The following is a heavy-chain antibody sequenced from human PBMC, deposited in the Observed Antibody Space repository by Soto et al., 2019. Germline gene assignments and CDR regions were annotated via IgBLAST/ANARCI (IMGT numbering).Heavy chain of an antibody. J-gene: IGHJ4*02. Sequence: TSETLSLTCTVSGGSISYYYWSWIRQPPGKGLERIGYINYSGSTNYNPSLKSRVSISIATSKNHFSLKLSSVSAADTAVYYCARQDDILTGVDYWGQGTLVTVSS. D-gene: IGHD3-9*01. V-gene: IGHV4-59*08. CDR3: ARQDDILTGVDY. CDR2: INYSGST. CDR1: GGSISYYY.